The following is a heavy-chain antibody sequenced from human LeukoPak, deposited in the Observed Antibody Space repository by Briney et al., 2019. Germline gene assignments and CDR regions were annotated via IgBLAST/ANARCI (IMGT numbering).Heavy chain of an antibody. V-gene: IGHV4-34*01. D-gene: IGHD1-26*01. J-gene: IGHJ6*02. Sequence: SETLSLTCAVYGGSFSGYYWSWIRQPPGKGLEWIGEINHSGSTNYNPFLKSRVTISVDTSKNQFSLKLSSVTAADTALYYCAKHMRATNTYSFFGLDVWGQGTTVTVSS. CDR3: AKHMRATNTYSFFGLDV. CDR1: GGSFSGYY. CDR2: INHSGST.